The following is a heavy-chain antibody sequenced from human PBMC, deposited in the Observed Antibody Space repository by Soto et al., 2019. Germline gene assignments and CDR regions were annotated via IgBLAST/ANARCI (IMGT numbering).Heavy chain of an antibody. CDR2: INPNSGGT. D-gene: IGHD4-4*01. V-gene: IGHV1-2*02. CDR3: ARDTVVTPRPPHNWFDP. J-gene: IGHJ5*02. CDR1: GYTFTGYY. Sequence: QVQLVQSGAEVKKPGASVKVSCKASGYTFTGYYMHWVRQAPGQGCEWMGWINPNSGGTNYAQKFQGRVTMTRYTSIGTAYMELSRLRSDDTAVYYCARDTVVTPRPPHNWFDPWGQGTLVTVSS.